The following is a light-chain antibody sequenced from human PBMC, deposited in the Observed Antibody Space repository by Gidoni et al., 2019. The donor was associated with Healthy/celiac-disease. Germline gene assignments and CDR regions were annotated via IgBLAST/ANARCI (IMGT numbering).Light chain of an antibody. CDR2: LGS. CDR1: QSLRPRNVYNY. Sequence: DIVMPQYPLCLPVTPGEPASISCRSSQSLRPRNVYNYLDWYLQKPRQSPQLLLYLGSNQASGPPGRFSGSGSGAFVIPKISILEADDVGFYYCMQAPHTPYTFGQGTKLEIK. CDR3: MQAPHTPYT. V-gene: IGKV2-28*01. J-gene: IGKJ2*01.